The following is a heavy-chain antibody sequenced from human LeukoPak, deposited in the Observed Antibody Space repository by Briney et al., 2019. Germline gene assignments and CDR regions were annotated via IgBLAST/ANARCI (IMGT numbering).Heavy chain of an antibody. J-gene: IGHJ5*02. CDR3: AREGTAGTNLNWFDP. D-gene: IGHD1-1*01. CDR2: IYYSGST. Sequence: PSETLSLTCTVSGGSMSSYYWSWIRQPPGKGLEWIGYIYYSGSTNYNSSLKSRVTISVDTSKNQFSLKLSSVTAADTAVYYCAREGTAGTNLNWFDPWGQGTLVTVSS. CDR1: GGSMSSYY. V-gene: IGHV4-59*01.